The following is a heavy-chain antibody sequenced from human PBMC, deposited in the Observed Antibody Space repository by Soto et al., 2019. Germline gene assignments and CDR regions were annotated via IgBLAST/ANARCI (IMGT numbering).Heavy chain of an antibody. CDR1: GASISSYY. D-gene: IGHD1-1*01. Sequence: PSETLSLTCTVSGASISSYYWSWIRQPPGKGLEWIGYIYYSGSTNYNPSLKSRVTISVDTSKNQFSLKLSSVTAADTAVYYCARTLPNRQLFDSWSQGTLVT. J-gene: IGHJ4*02. V-gene: IGHV4-59*01. CDR3: ARTLPNRQLFDS. CDR2: IYYSGST.